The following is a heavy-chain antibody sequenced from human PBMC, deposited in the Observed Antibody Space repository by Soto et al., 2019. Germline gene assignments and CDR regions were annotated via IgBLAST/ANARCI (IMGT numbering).Heavy chain of an antibody. Sequence: EVQLVESGGGLVQPGGSLRLSCAASEFTFSRYWMHWVRQAPGKGLMWVSRINSDGSGTSYADSVKGRFTISRDNAKNTRYLQMNSLRVEDTAVYYCARGWVNYGSGSYDVWGQGTTVTVSS. CDR2: INSDGSGT. V-gene: IGHV3-74*01. CDR1: EFTFSRYW. J-gene: IGHJ6*02. D-gene: IGHD3-10*01. CDR3: ARGWVNYGSGSYDV.